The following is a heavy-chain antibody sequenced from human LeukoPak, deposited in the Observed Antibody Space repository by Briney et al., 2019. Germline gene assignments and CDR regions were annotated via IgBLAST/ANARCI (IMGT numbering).Heavy chain of an antibody. J-gene: IGHJ4*02. CDR2: IYYSGST. CDR1: GGSISSSNYY. V-gene: IGHV4-39*01. Sequence: SETLSLTCTVSGGSISSSNYYWGWIRQPPGKGLEWIGNIYYSGSTYYNPSLKSRVTISLDTSKNQFSLKLSSVTAADTAVYYCARQYPQRTVDYWGQGTLVTVSS. D-gene: IGHD6-25*01. CDR3: ARQYPQRTVDY.